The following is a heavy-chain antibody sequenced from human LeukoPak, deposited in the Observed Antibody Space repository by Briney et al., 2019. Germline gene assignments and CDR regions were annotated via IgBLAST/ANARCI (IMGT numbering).Heavy chain of an antibody. CDR1: GYSFTRYY. V-gene: IGHV1-46*01. CDR3: ARDAGRYYYMDV. Sequence: ASVKVSCKASGYSFTRYYMHWVRQAPGQGLAWMGLISPSTGSIKYAQNFQGRVSMTREMSTSTVYMELSSLTSEDTAIYYCARDAGRYYYMDVWGKGTTVTVSS. J-gene: IGHJ6*03. CDR2: ISPSTGSI.